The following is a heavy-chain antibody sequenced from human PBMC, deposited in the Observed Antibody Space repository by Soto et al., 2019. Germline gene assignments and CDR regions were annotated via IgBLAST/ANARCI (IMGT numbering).Heavy chain of an antibody. CDR2: THDSGST. CDR1: GGSISSYY. D-gene: IGHD2-15*01. Sequence: SETLSLTCTVSGGSISSYYWSWLRQSPGKGLEWIGYTHDSGSTNYNPSLKSRVTMSVDTSKNQFSLKLSSVTAADTAVYYCASTRDGLGYWGQGTLVTVSS. CDR3: ASTRDGLGY. J-gene: IGHJ4*02. V-gene: IGHV4-59*08.